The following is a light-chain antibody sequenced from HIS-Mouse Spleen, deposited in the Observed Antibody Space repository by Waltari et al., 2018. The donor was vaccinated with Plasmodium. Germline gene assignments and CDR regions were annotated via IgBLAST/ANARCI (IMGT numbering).Light chain of an antibody. CDR1: SSAVGGYHY. J-gene: IGLJ2*01. CDR3: SSYAGSNNLV. CDR2: EVS. Sequence: QSALTQPPSASGSPGQSVTISCPGTSSAVGGYHYVSWSQQHPGKAPKLMIYEVSKRPSGVPDRFSGSKSGNTASLTVSGLQAEDEADYYCSSYAGSNNLVFGGGTKLTVL. V-gene: IGLV2-8*01.